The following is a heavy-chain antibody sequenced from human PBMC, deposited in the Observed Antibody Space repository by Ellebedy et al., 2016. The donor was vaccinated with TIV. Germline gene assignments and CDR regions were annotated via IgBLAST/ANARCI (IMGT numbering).Heavy chain of an antibody. D-gene: IGHD3-10*01. CDR3: ARGFGELFNWIDS. Sequence: ASVKVSXXASGYTFTTYGIIWVRQAPGQGLEWMGWISAYNGRTNYAQRLQDRVTMTTDTSTGTAYMELSSLRSEDTAVYYCARGFGELFNWIDSWGQGTLVTVSS. CDR1: GYTFTTYG. V-gene: IGHV1-18*01. J-gene: IGHJ5*01. CDR2: ISAYNGRT.